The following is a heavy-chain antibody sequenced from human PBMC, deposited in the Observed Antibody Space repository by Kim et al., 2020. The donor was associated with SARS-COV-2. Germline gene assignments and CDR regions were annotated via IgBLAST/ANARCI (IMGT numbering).Heavy chain of an antibody. J-gene: IGHJ4*02. D-gene: IGHD3-10*01. CDR3: AKDLIASGSYPDC. V-gene: IGHV3-30*18. CDR1: GFTFSNYA. Sequence: GGSLRLSCAASGFTFSNYAMHWVRQAPGKGLEWVSVISYDGSNKYYADSVKGRFTISRDNSKNTLYLQMNSLRAEDTAIYYCAKDLIASGSYPDCWGQGTLVTVSS. CDR2: ISYDGSNK.